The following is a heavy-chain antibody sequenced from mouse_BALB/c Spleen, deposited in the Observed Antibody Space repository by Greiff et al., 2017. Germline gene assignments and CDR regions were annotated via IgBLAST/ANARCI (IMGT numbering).Heavy chain of an antibody. Sequence: EVKLMESGPSLVKPSQTLSLTCSVTGDSITSGYWNWIRKFPGNKLEYMGYISYSGSTYYNPSLKSRISITRDTSKNQYYLQLNSVTTEDTATYYCARREFGYEYYYAMDYWGQGTSVTVSS. CDR1: GDSITSGY. V-gene: IGHV3-8*02. J-gene: IGHJ4*01. CDR2: ISYSGST. D-gene: IGHD2-2*01. CDR3: ARREFGYEYYYAMDY.